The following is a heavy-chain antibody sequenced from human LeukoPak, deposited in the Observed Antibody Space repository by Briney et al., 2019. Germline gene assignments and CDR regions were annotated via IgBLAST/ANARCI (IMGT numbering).Heavy chain of an antibody. J-gene: IGHJ4*02. D-gene: IGHD3-22*01. Sequence: SETLSLTCCVSGGSITDDNYYWGWIRQPPGKGLEWIGAIYYRGTTSYMPSLKSRVTISVDTSKNQFSLKLDSVTAADTSVYYCARHRYYYDKSAFSFDSWGQGTLVTVSS. CDR1: GGSITDDNYY. CDR2: IYYRGTT. CDR3: ARHRYYYDKSAFSFDS. V-gene: IGHV4-39*01.